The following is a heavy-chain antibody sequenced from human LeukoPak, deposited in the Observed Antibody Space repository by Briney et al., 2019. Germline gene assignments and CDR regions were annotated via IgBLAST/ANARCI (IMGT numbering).Heavy chain of an antibody. CDR2: ISAYNGNT. V-gene: IGHV1-18*01. Sequence: GASVKVSCKASGYTFTSYGISWVRQAPGQGLEWMGWISAYNGNTNYAQKLQGRVTMTTDTSTSTAYMELRSLRSDDTAVYYCARGSPDYYDSSGYLAWGQGTLVTVSS. CDR1: GYTFTSYG. J-gene: IGHJ5*02. CDR3: ARGSPDYYDSSGYLA. D-gene: IGHD3-22*01.